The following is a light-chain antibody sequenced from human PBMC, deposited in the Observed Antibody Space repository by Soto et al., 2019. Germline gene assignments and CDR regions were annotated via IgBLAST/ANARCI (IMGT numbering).Light chain of an antibody. Sequence: QSALTQPPSASGSPGQSVTISCTRTSSDVGGYNSVSWYQQHPGRAPKLLIFEVNKRPSGVPDRFSASKSDNTASLTVSGLQAEDEANYYCTSYAGSRNVVFGGGTKLTVL. CDR3: TSYAGSRNVV. CDR1: SSDVGGYNS. J-gene: IGLJ3*02. CDR2: EVN. V-gene: IGLV2-8*01.